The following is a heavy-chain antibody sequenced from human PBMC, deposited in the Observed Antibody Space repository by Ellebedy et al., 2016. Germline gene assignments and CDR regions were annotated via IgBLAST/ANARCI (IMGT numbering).Heavy chain of an antibody. D-gene: IGHD5-18*01. V-gene: IGHV3-23*01. CDR1: GFTFNTYV. CDR3: AKDRESSYGAFDH. J-gene: IGHJ4*02. CDR2: LTSSGEST. Sequence: GESLKISXAASGFTFNTYVMSWVRQAPGKGLEWVSGLTSSGESTYYADSVKGRFTISRDNSENTLYLQMNSLTVDDTAVYYCAKDRESSYGAFDHWGQGHLVTVSS.